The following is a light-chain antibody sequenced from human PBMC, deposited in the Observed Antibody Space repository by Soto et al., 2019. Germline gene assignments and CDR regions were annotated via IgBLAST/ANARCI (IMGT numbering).Light chain of an antibody. CDR2: EGS. CDR3: QQRSNWPREIT. J-gene: IGKJ5*01. V-gene: IGKV3-11*01. CDR1: QTVSSY. Sequence: EIMLTQSPVTLSLYTGERATLSCRASQTVSSYLAWYREKPGQAXXXXXXEGSXRASGIXARFSGSGSGTDFTLTISSLEPEDFAVYYCQQRSNWPREITFGQGTRLEIK.